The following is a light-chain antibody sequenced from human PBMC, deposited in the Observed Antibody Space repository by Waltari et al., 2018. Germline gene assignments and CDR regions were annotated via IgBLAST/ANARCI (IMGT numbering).Light chain of an antibody. CDR3: SSQSSNNVVL. Sequence: HSDLTQPASVSGSPGQSITISCTGVSSDVGSYNYFSRYQDHPGQGPKVIIYDVSDRPSGVSARFAGSKSGNTASLTISRLQAEDEADYYCSSQSSNNVVLFGGGTKVTVL. J-gene: IGLJ3*02. V-gene: IGLV2-14*03. CDR1: SSDVGSYNY. CDR2: DVS.